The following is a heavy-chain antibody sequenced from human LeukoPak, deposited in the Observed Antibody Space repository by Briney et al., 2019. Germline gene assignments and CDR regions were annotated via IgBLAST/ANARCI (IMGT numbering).Heavy chain of an antibody. Sequence: GASVKVSCKASGGTFSSYAISWVRQAPGQGLEWMGGIIPIFGTANYAQKFQGWVTMTRDTSISTAYMELSRLRSDDTAVYYCARGGGANDYGGPSPRFDYWGQGTLVTVSS. J-gene: IGHJ4*02. CDR1: GGTFSSYA. CDR3: ARGGGANDYGGPSPRFDY. CDR2: IIPIFGTA. V-gene: IGHV1-69*05. D-gene: IGHD4-23*01.